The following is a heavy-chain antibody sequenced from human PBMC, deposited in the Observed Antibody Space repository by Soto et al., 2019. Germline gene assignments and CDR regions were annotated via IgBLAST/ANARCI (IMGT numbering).Heavy chain of an antibody. CDR3: AREIKMVTTNYFDY. CDR1: GFTVSSNY. Sequence: EVQLVESGGGLVQPGGSLRLSCAASGFTVSSNYLNWVRQAPGKGLEWVSVIYSGGNTYYADSVKGRFTISRHNSKNTLFLQMNSLRADNTAVYYCAREIKMVTTNYFDYWGQGILVTVSS. CDR2: IYSGGNT. D-gene: IGHD4-17*01. V-gene: IGHV3-53*04. J-gene: IGHJ4*02.